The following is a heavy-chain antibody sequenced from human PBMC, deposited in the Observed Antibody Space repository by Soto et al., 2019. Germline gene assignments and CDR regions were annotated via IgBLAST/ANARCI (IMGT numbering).Heavy chain of an antibody. CDR3: ARGQEVGAHFFDS. D-gene: IGHD2-15*01. V-gene: IGHV3-13*04. Sequence: GGSLRLSCEASGFTFSKFDMHWVRQPTGKGLEWVSTIGISGDTYYAVSVKGRFTISRDNAKNSLSLQMNSLRAGDTALYFCARGQEVGAHFFDSWGQGTQVTAPQ. CDR2: IGISGDT. J-gene: IGHJ4*02. CDR1: GFTFSKFD.